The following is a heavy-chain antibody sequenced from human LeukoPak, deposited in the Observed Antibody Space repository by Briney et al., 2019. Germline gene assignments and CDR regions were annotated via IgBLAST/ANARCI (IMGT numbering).Heavy chain of an antibody. Sequence: GGSLRLSCAASGFTFSSYWMHWVRQAPGKGLMWVSRINSDGSSTNYADSVKGRFTTSRDNAKNTLYLQMNSLRADDTAVYYCARGMGITTGGYWGQGTLATVSS. D-gene: IGHD4-11*01. V-gene: IGHV3-74*01. CDR2: INSDGSST. CDR1: GFTFSSYW. J-gene: IGHJ4*02. CDR3: ARGMGITTGGY.